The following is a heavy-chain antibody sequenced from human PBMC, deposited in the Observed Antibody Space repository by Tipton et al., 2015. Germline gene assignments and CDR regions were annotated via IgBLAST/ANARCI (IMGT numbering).Heavy chain of an antibody. D-gene: IGHD4-23*01. J-gene: IGHJ4*02. CDR1: SDSISKYY. CDR3: ARARGRHGGLFDS. V-gene: IGHV4-59*01. CDR2: IHYSGST. Sequence: LRLSCTVSSDSISKYYWSWIRQPPGKELEWIGYIHYSGSTNYNPSLKSRVTISVDTSKTQFSLKVSSVTAADTAMYYCARARGRHGGLFDSWGQGTLVTVSS.